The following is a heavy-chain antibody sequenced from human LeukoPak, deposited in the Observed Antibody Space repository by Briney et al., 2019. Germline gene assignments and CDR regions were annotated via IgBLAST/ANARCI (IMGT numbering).Heavy chain of an antibody. V-gene: IGHV4-59*12. J-gene: IGHJ5*02. Sequence: PSETLSLTCTVSGGSISSYYWSWIRQPPGKGLEWIGYIYYSGSTNYNPSLKSRVTISVDTSKNQFSLKLSSVTAADTAVYYCARLMAASWAWFDPWGQGTLVTVSS. CDR3: ARLMAASWAWFDP. CDR2: IYYSGST. D-gene: IGHD2-8*01. CDR1: GGSISSYY.